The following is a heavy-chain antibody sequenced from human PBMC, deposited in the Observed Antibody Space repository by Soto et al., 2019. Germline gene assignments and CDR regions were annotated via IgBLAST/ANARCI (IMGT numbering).Heavy chain of an antibody. CDR2: ISGSGGNT. CDR1: GFTFNTYI. CDR3: TKDRLWGAGNSPSYHS. Sequence: EVQLLESGGGLVQPEGSIRLSCAASGFTFNTYIMGWVRQAPGKGLEWVAAISGSGGNTYYADSVKGRFTISRDNSKRTLYLQLNRLSAEDTAVYFCTKDRLWGAGNSPSYHSWGQGNLVTVSS. V-gene: IGHV3-23*01. D-gene: IGHD3-16*01. J-gene: IGHJ4*02.